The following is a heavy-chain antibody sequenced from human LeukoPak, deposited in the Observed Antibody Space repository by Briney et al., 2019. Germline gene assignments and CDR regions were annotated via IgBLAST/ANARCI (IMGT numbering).Heavy chain of an antibody. CDR2: IYYSGST. J-gene: IGHJ4*02. CDR1: GGSISSSSYY. CDR3: ARRGDGYNPLDY. D-gene: IGHD5-24*01. V-gene: IGHV4-39*01. Sequence: PSETLSLTCTVSGGSISSSSYYWGWIRQPPGKGLEWIGSIYYSGSTYYNPSLKSRVTISVDTSKNQFSLKLSSVTAADTAVYYCARRGDGYNPLDYWGQGTLVTVSS.